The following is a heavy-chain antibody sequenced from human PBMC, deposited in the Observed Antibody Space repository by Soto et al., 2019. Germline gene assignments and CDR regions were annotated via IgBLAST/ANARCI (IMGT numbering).Heavy chain of an antibody. CDR1: GYTFTSYG. J-gene: IGHJ4*02. D-gene: IGHD6-19*01. Sequence: ASVKVSCKASGYTFTSYGISWVRQAPGQGLEWMGWISAYNGNTKYAQKLQGRVTMTTDTSTSTAYMELRRLRSDETAVYYCARGRTRSGWYPYYFDYWGQGTLVTVSS. V-gene: IGHV1-18*01. CDR3: ARGRTRSGWYPYYFDY. CDR2: ISAYNGNT.